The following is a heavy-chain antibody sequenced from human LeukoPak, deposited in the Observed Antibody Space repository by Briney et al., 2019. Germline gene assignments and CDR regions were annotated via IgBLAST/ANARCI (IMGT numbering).Heavy chain of an antibody. CDR3: ARDKGLRSGSSSSRPIAFDY. CDR1: GFTFSSYS. J-gene: IGHJ4*02. D-gene: IGHD6-6*01. V-gene: IGHV3-21*01. Sequence: MPGGSLRLSCAASGFTFSSYSMNWVRQAPGKGLEWVSSISSSSSYIYYADSVKGRFTISRDNAKNSLYLQMNSLRAEDTAVYYCARDKGLRSGSSSSRPIAFDYWGQGTLVTVSS. CDR2: ISSSSSYI.